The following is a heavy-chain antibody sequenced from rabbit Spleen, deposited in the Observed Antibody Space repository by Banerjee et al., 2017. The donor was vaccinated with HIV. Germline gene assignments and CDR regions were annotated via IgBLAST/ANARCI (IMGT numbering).Heavy chain of an antibody. D-gene: IGHD2-1*01. CDR1: GVSLNDKDV. CDR2: INIVTGKS. J-gene: IGHJ4*01. V-gene: IGHV1S40*01. Sequence: QSLEESGGDLVKPEGSLTLTCKASGVSLNDKDVMCWVRQAPGKGLEWIACINIVTGKSVYASWAEGRFIMSRTSSTTVTLQLNSLTAADTATYFCGRGNYDDLFNLWGQGTLVTVS. CDR3: GRGNYDDLFNL.